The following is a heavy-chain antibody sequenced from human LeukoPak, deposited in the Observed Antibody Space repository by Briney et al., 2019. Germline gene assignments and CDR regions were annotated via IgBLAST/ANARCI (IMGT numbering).Heavy chain of an antibody. CDR2: IWYDGSNK. Sequence: PGGSLRLSCAASGFTFSIHWMTWVRQAPGKGLEWVTIIWYDGSNKYYADSVKGRFIISRDNSKNTLYLQMNSLRAEDTAVYYCATVRGCGGDCYYLDYWGQGTLVTVSS. J-gene: IGHJ4*02. CDR3: ATVRGCGGDCYYLDY. V-gene: IGHV3-33*08. D-gene: IGHD2-21*02. CDR1: GFTFSIHW.